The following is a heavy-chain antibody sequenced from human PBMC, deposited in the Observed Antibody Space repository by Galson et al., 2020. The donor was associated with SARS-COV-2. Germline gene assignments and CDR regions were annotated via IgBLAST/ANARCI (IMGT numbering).Heavy chain of an antibody. CDR3: ARNPDTQMAPHYYFDLDV. D-gene: IGHD5-18*01. CDR2: IITMFGTG. J-gene: IGHJ6*02. Sequence: SVKVSCKTSGGTFSNSAISWVRQAPGQGLEWMGGIITMFGTGNYAQKFQGRVTITADESTSTVYMELSSLRSDDTAIYYCARNPDTQMAPHYYFDLDVWGQGTTVIVSS. V-gene: IGHV1-69*13. CDR1: GGTFSNSA.